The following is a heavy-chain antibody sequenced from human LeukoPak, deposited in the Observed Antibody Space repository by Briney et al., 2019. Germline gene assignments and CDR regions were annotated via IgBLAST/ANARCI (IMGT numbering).Heavy chain of an antibody. V-gene: IGHV3-21*01. J-gene: IGHJ3*02. CDR2: ISSSSYI. CDR1: GFTFSSYS. D-gene: IGHD4-17*01. Sequence: GGSLRLSCAASGFTFSSYSMNWVRQAPGKGREWVSSISSSSYIYYADSVKGRFTISRDNAKNSLYLQMNSLRAEDTAVYYCARDLSVKGGAFDIWGQGTMVTVSS. CDR3: ARDLSVKGGAFDI.